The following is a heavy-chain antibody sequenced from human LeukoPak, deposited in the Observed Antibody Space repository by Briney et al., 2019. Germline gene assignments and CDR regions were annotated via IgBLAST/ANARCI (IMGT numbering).Heavy chain of an antibody. CDR1: GGSISSYY. J-gene: IGHJ4*02. CDR2: IYYSGST. D-gene: IGHD3-22*01. Sequence: SETLSLTCTVSGGSISSYYWSWIRRPPGKGLEWIGYIYYSGSTNYNPSLKSRVTISVDTSKNQFSLKLSSVTAADTAVYYCARGHYYDSSGSFDYWGQGTLVTVSS. V-gene: IGHV4-59*01. CDR3: ARGHYYDSSGSFDY.